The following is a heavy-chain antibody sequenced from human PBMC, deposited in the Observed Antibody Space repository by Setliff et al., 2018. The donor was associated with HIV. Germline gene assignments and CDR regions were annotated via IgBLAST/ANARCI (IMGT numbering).Heavy chain of an antibody. V-gene: IGHV4-4*09. CDR1: GGSISSYY. CDR3: ARAYFGSGIYY. D-gene: IGHD3-10*01. CDR2: IYSSGST. J-gene: IGHJ4*02. Sequence: PSETLSLTCTVSGGSISSYYWSWIRQPPGKGLEWLGHIYSSGSTNYNPSLKSRVTISVDTSKNQFSLKLYSVTAANTAVYYCARAYFGSGIYYWGQGTLVTVSS.